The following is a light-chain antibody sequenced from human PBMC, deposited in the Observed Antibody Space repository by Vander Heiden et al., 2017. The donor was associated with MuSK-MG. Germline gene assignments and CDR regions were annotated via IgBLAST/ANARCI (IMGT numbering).Light chain of an antibody. Sequence: DIQLTQSPSFLSASVGDRITITYRASQDISNYLAWYQQKPGKAPKLLIYAASTLQSGVPSRFSGSGSGTEFTLTISSLQPEDFATFYCQHFNSFPHTFGQGTKMEIK. CDR2: AAS. CDR3: QHFNSFPHT. CDR1: QDISNY. V-gene: IGKV1-9*01. J-gene: IGKJ2*01.